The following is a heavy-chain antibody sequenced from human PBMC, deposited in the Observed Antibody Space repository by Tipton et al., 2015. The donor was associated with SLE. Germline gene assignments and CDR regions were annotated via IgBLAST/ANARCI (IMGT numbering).Heavy chain of an antibody. CDR1: GYTFTSYY. J-gene: IGHJ6*03. D-gene: IGHD6-6*01. Sequence: QVQLVQSGAEVKKPGASVKVSCKASGYTFTSYYMHWVRQAPGQGLEWMGIINPSGGSTSYAQKFQGRVTITADKSTSTAYMELSSLRSEDTAVYYCARAESAHWDYYFMDVWGTGTTVTVSS. V-gene: IGHV1-46*01. CDR2: INPSGGST. CDR3: ARAESAHWDYYFMDV.